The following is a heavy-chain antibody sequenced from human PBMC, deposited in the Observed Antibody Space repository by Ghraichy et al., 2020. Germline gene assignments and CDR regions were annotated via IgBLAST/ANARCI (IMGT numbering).Heavy chain of an antibody. CDR3: ARGGDGYNSDAFDI. Sequence: GSLRLSCAASGFTVSSNYMNWVRQAPGKGLEWVSVIYSGGSTYYTDSVKGRFTISRDNSKNTLYLQMNSLRAEDTAVYYCARGGDGYNSDAFDIWGQGTMVTVSS. CDR1: GFTVSSNY. V-gene: IGHV3-53*01. J-gene: IGHJ3*02. CDR2: IYSGGST. D-gene: IGHD5-24*01.